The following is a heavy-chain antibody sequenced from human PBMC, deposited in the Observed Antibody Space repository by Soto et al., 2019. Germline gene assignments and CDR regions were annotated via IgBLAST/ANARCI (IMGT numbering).Heavy chain of an antibody. CDR2: IYYSGST. CDR1: GGSISSSSYY. Sequence: SETLSLTCTVSGGSISSSSYYWGWIRQPPGKGLEWIGSIYYSGSTYYNPSLKSRVTVSVDTSKNQFSLKLSSVTAADTAVYYCARHKFLEWLLRGDNCFDPWGQGTLVTVSS. V-gene: IGHV4-39*01. J-gene: IGHJ5*02. CDR3: ARHKFLEWLLRGDNCFDP. D-gene: IGHD3-3*01.